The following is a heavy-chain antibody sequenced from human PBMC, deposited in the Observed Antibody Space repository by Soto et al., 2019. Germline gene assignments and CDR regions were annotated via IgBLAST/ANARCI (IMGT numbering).Heavy chain of an antibody. CDR2: IYHSGST. D-gene: IGHD2-21*01. Sequence: SETLSLTCAVSGGSISSGGSSWNWIRQPPGKGLEWIGYIYHSGSTYYNPSLKSRVTISVDRSKNQFSLKLSSVTAADTAVYYCARGNVVAIDYWGQGTLVTFSS. J-gene: IGHJ4*02. V-gene: IGHV4-30-2*01. CDR1: GGSISSGGSS. CDR3: ARGNVVAIDY.